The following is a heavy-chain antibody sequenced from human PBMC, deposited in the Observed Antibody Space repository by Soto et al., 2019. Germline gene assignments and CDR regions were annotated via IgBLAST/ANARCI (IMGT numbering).Heavy chain of an antibody. V-gene: IGHV3-9*01. D-gene: IGHD6-25*01. CDR1: GFTFDDYS. Sequence: GGSLRLSCAASGFTFDDYSIHWVRQAPWKGLEWVSGISWNSVTIGYADSVKGRFTISRDNAKKSLYLQMNSLRAEDTAFYYCAKDGFAFPYSCGMDVWGQVTTFTVCS. J-gene: IGHJ6*02. CDR3: AKDGFAFPYSCGMDV. CDR2: ISWNSVTI.